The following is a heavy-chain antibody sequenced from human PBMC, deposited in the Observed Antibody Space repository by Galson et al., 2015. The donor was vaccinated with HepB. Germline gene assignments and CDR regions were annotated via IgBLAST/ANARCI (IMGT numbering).Heavy chain of an antibody. Sequence: SLRLSCAASGFTFSDYYMSWTRQAPGKGLEWLSYISSNTIYANYADSVKGRFTISRDNVKNSMFLQMDSLRADDTAVYYCARVADSDYGDHAHFDYWGQGTLVTVSS. CDR2: ISSNTIYA. CDR1: GFTFSDYY. CDR3: ARVADSDYGDHAHFDY. D-gene: IGHD4-17*01. J-gene: IGHJ4*02. V-gene: IGHV3-11*06.